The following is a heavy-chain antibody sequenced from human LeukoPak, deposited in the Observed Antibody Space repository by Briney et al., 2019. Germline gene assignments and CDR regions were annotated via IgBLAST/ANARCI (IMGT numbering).Heavy chain of an antibody. CDR2: IGGSSGST. Sequence: GGSLRLSCAASGFTFSTYAMSWVRQAPGKGLEWVSAIGGSSGSTNYADSVKGRFTISRDSSKNTVYLQMNSLRAEDTAVYYCAKEGGDWGEGYFDYWGQGTLVTVSS. J-gene: IGHJ4*02. CDR3: AKEGGDWGEGYFDY. D-gene: IGHD7-27*01. CDR1: GFTFSTYA. V-gene: IGHV3-23*01.